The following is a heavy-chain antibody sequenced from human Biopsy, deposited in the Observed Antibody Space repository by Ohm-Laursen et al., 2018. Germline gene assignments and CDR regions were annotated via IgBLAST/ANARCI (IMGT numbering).Heavy chain of an antibody. Sequence: SDTLSLTCIVSGDSISNSYWTWIRQPAGKGLEWIGRFYSSGSSSYNPSLKSRVTMSIDASMNQFSLKLTSVTAADTAVYYCAKAHTLDTAIDFDYWGQGTLVTVSS. D-gene: IGHD5-18*01. CDR1: GDSISNSY. CDR2: FYSSGSS. J-gene: IGHJ4*02. CDR3: AKAHTLDTAIDFDY. V-gene: IGHV4-4*07.